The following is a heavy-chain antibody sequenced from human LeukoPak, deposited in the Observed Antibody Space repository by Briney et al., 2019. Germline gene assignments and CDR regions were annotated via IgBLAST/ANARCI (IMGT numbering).Heavy chain of an antibody. Sequence: GGSLRLSCAASGFTFSSYAMSWIRQAPGKGLEWLSAISPTTGTTFYADSVKGRFTISRDNSKNTLYLQMNSLRAEDTATHYCATKTSYGDRYFDYWGQGTLVTVSS. CDR1: GFTFSSYA. D-gene: IGHD4-17*01. CDR2: ISPTTGTT. V-gene: IGHV3-23*01. CDR3: ATKTSYGDRYFDY. J-gene: IGHJ4*02.